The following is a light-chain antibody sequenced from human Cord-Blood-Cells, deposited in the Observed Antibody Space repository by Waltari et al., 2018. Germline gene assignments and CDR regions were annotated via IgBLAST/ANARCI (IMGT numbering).Light chain of an antibody. CDR1: SGSVSTSYY. CDR2: STN. J-gene: IGLJ2*01. Sequence: QTVVTQESSFSVPPGGTVTLTCGLSSGSVSTSYYPSWYQQTPGQAPRTLIYSTNARSSAVPDRFSGSILGNKAALTITGAQADDESDYYCVLYMGSGISVFGGGTKLTVL. CDR3: VLYMGSGISV. V-gene: IGLV8-61*01.